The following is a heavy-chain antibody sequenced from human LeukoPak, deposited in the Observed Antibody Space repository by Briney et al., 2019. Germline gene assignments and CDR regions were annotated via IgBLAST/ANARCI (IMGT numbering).Heavy chain of an antibody. CDR1: GGSITSYY. CDR2: IYTTGST. Sequence: SETLSLTCTVSGGSITSYYWSWIRQPAGKGLEWIGRIYTTGSTYYNHFLKSRVTMAVDTSKNQFSLRLSSVTAADTAVYYCAREIGPRQLHLWGSAFDYWGQGTLVTVSS. D-gene: IGHD5-18*01. J-gene: IGHJ4*02. V-gene: IGHV4-4*07. CDR3: AREIGPRQLHLWGSAFDY.